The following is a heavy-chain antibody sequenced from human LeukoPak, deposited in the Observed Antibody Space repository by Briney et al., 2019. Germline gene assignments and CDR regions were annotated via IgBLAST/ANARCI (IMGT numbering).Heavy chain of an antibody. CDR1: GSPFSAYS. Sequence: GGSLRLSCAASGSPFSAYSMNWVRQAPGKGLEWVSSISGSSNYMYYADSVKGRFTISRDNAKNSLYLHMNSLRADDTAVYYCAKAYYDSSGYSYYFDYWGQGTLVTVSS. V-gene: IGHV3-21*01. CDR3: AKAYYDSSGYSYYFDY. D-gene: IGHD3-22*01. J-gene: IGHJ4*02. CDR2: ISGSSNYM.